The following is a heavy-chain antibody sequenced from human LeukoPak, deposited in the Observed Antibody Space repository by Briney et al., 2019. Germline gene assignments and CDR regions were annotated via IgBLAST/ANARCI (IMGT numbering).Heavy chain of an antibody. CDR2: ISYDGSNK. D-gene: IGHD4-23*01. Sequence: PGRSLRLSCAASGFTFSSWGMHWVRQAPGKGLEWVAVISYDGSNKYYADSVKGRFTISRDNSKNTLYLQMNSLRAEDTAVYYCARDLGGNEDYWGQGTLVTVSS. CDR3: ARDLGGNEDY. V-gene: IGHV3-30*19. CDR1: GFTFSSWG. J-gene: IGHJ4*02.